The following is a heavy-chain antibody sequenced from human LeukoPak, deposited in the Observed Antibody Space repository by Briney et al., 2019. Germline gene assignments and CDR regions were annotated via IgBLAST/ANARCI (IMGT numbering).Heavy chain of an antibody. CDR1: GFTFSNYW. D-gene: IGHD4-17*01. CDR3: ARGGTTVTTVIDY. Sequence: GGSLRLSCSASGFTFSNYWMHWVRQAPGKGLVWVSRINSDGSGTSYADSVKGRFTISRDNAKNTLYLEMNSLTVEDTAVYYCARGGTTVTTVIDYWGQGTLVTVSS. V-gene: IGHV3-74*01. J-gene: IGHJ4*02. CDR2: INSDGSGT.